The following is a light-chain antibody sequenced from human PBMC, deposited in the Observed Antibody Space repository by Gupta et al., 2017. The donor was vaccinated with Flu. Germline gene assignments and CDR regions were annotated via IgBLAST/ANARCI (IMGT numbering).Light chain of an antibody. CDR2: RNN. V-gene: IGLV1-47*01. Sequence: QSVLTQPPSASGTLGQRVTISCSGSSSNIGSNYVYWYQQLPGTAPKLLIYRNNQRPSGVPDRFSGSKSGTSASLAISGLRSEDEADYYCAAWDDSLSGPVFGGGTKLTVL. CDR1: SSNIGSNY. CDR3: AAWDDSLSGPV. J-gene: IGLJ2*01.